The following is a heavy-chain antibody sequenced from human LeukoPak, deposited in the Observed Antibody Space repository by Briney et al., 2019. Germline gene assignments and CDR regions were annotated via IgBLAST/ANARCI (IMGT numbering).Heavy chain of an antibody. D-gene: IGHD4-17*01. J-gene: IGHJ4*02. CDR1: GFTFSSYA. V-gene: IGHV3-23*01. Sequence: PGGSLRLSCAASGFTFSSYAMSWVRQAPGKGLEWVSAISGSGGSTYYADSVKGRFTISRDNAKNSLYLQMNSLRDEDTAMYYCARALRGFGYWGQGTLVTVSS. CDR2: ISGSGGST. CDR3: ARALRGFGY.